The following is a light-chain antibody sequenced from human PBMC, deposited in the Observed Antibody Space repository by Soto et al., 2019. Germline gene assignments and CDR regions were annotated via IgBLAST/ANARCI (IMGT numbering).Light chain of an antibody. Sequence: QSVLTQPASVSGSPGQSITISCTGTSADVGSYNLVSWYQQQPGKAPKLMIYEVSKRPSGVSNRFSGSKSGNTASLTISGLQAEDEADYSCCSYAGSSTHVVFGGGTKLTVL. CDR2: EVS. J-gene: IGLJ2*01. CDR3: CSYAGSSTHVV. V-gene: IGLV2-23*02. CDR1: SADVGSYNL.